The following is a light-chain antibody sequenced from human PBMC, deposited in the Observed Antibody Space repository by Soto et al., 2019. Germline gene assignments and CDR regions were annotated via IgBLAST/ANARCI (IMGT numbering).Light chain of an antibody. CDR3: QQLHGYPIT. V-gene: IGKV1-9*01. Sequence: ILLTQSPSSLSASVGDRVTITCRASQGIDTSLAWYQQKPGKAPKLLIYAASNFQSGVPSRFSGSGSGTHFTLTISSLQPEDFANYYCQQLHGYPITFGQGTRLEI. CDR2: AAS. CDR1: QGIDTS. J-gene: IGKJ5*01.